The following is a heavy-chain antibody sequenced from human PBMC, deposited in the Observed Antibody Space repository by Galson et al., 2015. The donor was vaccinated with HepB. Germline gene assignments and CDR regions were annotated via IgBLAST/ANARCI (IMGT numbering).Heavy chain of an antibody. Sequence: SLRLSCAASGFTFSGSAIHWVRQASGKGPEWVGRIRSKGTNYATSYVAAVKGRFTISRDDSKNMAYLHMKSLKTEDTAVYYCIRSGDFSGYSSRWGQGTLVTVSS. CDR1: GFTFSGSA. CDR2: IRSKGTNYAT. V-gene: IGHV3-73*01. D-gene: IGHD2-2*01. J-gene: IGHJ4*02. CDR3: IRSGDFSGYSSR.